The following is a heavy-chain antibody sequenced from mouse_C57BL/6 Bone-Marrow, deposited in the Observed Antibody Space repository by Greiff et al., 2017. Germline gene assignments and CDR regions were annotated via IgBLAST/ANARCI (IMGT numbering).Heavy chain of an antibody. Sequence: VKLVESGAELARPGASVKLSCKASGYTFTSYGISWVKQRTGQGLEWIGEIYPRSGNTYYNEKFKGKATLTADKSSSTAYMELRSLTSEDSAVYFCARSYYYGSSSAWFAYWGQGTLVTVSA. CDR3: ARSYYYGSSSAWFAY. J-gene: IGHJ3*01. CDR2: IYPRSGNT. CDR1: GYTFTSYG. V-gene: IGHV1-81*01. D-gene: IGHD1-1*01.